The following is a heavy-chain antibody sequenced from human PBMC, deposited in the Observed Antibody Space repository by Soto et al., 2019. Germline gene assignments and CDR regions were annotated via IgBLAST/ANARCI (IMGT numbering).Heavy chain of an antibody. CDR1: GGSISSGDYY. CDR3: ARDYDFWSGYYRGVHYRMDV. D-gene: IGHD3-3*01. Sequence: PSETLSLTCTVSGGSISSGDYYWSWIRQPPXKGLEGSGYIYYSGSTYYNPSLKSRVTISVDTSKNQFSLKLSSVTAAGTAVYYCARDYDFWSGYYRGVHYRMDVWGQGTTVTVSS. CDR2: IYYSGST. V-gene: IGHV4-30-4*01. J-gene: IGHJ6*02.